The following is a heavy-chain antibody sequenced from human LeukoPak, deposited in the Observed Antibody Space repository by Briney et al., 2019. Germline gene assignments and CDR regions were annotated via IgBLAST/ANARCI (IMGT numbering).Heavy chain of an antibody. CDR1: GFTFNSYW. Sequence: GGSLRLSCAASGFTFNSYWMHWVRHAPGKGVVWVSRMSGDGRSTKYADSVKGRFTISRDNAKNALYLQMDSLRVADTAVYYCASGYYGSGSYLTPCGQGTLFTVSS. J-gene: IGHJ5*02. CDR3: ASGYYGSGSYLTP. V-gene: IGHV3-74*01. D-gene: IGHD3-10*01. CDR2: MSGDGRST.